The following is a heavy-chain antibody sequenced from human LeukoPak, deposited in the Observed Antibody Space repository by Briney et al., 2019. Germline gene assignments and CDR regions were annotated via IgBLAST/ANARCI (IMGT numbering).Heavy chain of an antibody. CDR2: ISAYNGNT. D-gene: IGHD3-22*01. Sequence: GASVKVSCKASGYTFTNYGINWVRQAPGQGLEWMGWISAYNGNTHFAQKLQGRVTMTTDTSTSTAYMELRSLRSDDTAVYYCALSNYYDSSGYPFWYYYYMDVWGKGTTVTISS. CDR1: GYTFTNYG. CDR3: ALSNYYDSSGYPFWYYYYMDV. J-gene: IGHJ6*03. V-gene: IGHV1-18*01.